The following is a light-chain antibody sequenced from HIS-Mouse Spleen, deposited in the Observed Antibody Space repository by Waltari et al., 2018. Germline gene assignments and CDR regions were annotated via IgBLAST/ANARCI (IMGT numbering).Light chain of an antibody. CDR3: QVWDSSSDHPV. Sequence: SYVLTQPPSVSVAPGQTARITCGGNNIGSKSVHWYQQKPGQAPVLVVYDDSDRPSGIPGRFSGSNPGNTATLTISRVEAGDEADYYCQVWDSSSDHPVFGGGTKLTVL. V-gene: IGLV3-21*02. CDR2: DDS. CDR1: NIGSKS. J-gene: IGLJ3*02.